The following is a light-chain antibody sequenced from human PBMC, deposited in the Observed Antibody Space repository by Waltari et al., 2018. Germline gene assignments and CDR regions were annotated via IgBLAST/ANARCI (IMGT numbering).Light chain of an antibody. CDR3: QQYGSSPRT. CDR1: QSVSSNH. J-gene: IGKJ1*01. CDR2: GAS. V-gene: IGKV3-20*01. Sequence: EIVLTQSPGTLSVSPGERATLSCRASQSVSSNHLAWYQQKTGQAPRLLIYGASSRATGIPDRFGGSGSGTDFTLTISRLEPEDVAVYYCQQYGSSPRTFGQGTKVEIK.